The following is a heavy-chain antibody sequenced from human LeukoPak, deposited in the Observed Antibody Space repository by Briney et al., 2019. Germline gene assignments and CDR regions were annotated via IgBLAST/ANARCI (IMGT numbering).Heavy chain of an antibody. CDR2: IYHSGST. J-gene: IGHJ4*02. D-gene: IGHD1-26*01. Sequence: SETLSLTCAVSGGSISSSNWWSWVRQPPGKGLEWIGEIYHSGSTNYNPSLKSRVTISVDKSKNQFSLKLSSVTAADTAVYYCATPRSGSYYEFDYWGQGTLVTVSS. V-gene: IGHV4-4*02. CDR3: ATPRSGSYYEFDY. CDR1: GGSISSSNW.